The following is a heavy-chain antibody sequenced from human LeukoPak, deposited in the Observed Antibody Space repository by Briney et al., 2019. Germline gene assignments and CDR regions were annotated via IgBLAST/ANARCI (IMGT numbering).Heavy chain of an antibody. J-gene: IGHJ4*02. CDR2: IYYSGST. CDR1: GGSISSSSYY. CDR3: ARSTYYDILTGSFYFDY. D-gene: IGHD3-9*01. V-gene: IGHV4-61*01. Sequence: PSETLSLTCTVSGGSISSSSYYWSWIRQPPGKGLEWIGYIYYSGSTNYNPSLKSRVTISVDTSKNQFSLKLSSVTAADTAVYYCARSTYYDILTGSFYFDYWGQGTLVTVSS.